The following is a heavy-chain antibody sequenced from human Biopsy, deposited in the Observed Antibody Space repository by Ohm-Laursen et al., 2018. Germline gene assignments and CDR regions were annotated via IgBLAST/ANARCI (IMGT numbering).Heavy chain of an antibody. CDR2: IYYSGST. CDR1: GGSISSDY. V-gene: IGHV4-59*01. Sequence: SQTLSLTCIVSGGSISSDYWSWIRQTPGKGLKWIGYIYYSGSTNYNPSLKSRVTISVDTSKNQFSLRLNSVTAADTAVYYCARATNSTGWPYYYFYGMDVWGQGTTVTVSS. CDR3: ARATNSTGWPYYYFYGMDV. J-gene: IGHJ6*02. D-gene: IGHD2/OR15-2a*01.